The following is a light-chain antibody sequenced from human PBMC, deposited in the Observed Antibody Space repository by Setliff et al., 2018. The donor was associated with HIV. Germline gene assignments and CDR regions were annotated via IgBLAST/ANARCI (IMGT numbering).Light chain of an antibody. V-gene: IGLV2-14*03. CDR3: TSYTINTLYV. J-gene: IGLJ1*01. Sequence: QSALTQPASVSGSPGQAITISCTGTSDDIGRYYYVSWYQQLPGKAPKLIVYDVSHRPSGVSTRFSGSKSGDTASLTISGLQAEDEAHYYCTSYTINTLYVFGSGTRSPS. CDR1: SDDIGRYYY. CDR2: DVS.